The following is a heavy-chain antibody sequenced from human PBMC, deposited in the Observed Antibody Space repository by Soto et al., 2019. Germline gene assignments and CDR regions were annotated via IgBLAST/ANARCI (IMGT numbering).Heavy chain of an antibody. CDR2: MHSSGSA. Sequence: SETLSLTCTVSGASMSNYYGSWIRQPPGRGLEWIGFMHSSGSANYNSSLKGRATISVDTYNNQFSLILTSVSAADTAVYYCVRSGHTVGGVIWGQGTLVNVSS. CDR1: GASMSNYY. D-gene: IGHD3-16*01. J-gene: IGHJ4*02. V-gene: IGHV4-59*03. CDR3: VRSGHTVGGVI.